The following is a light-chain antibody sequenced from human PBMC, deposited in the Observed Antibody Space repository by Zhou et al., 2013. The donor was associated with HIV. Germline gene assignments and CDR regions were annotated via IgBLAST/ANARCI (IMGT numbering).Light chain of an antibody. CDR2: AAS. J-gene: IGKJ5*01. CDR3: QQSYSTPPT. V-gene: IGKV1-27*01. CDR1: QGMSNY. Sequence: DIQMTQSPSSLSASVGDRVTITCRASQGMSNYLAWYQQKPGKVPKVLIYAASTLQSGVPSRFSGSGSGTEFTLSISSLQPEDFATYYCQQSYSTPPTFGQGTRLEI.